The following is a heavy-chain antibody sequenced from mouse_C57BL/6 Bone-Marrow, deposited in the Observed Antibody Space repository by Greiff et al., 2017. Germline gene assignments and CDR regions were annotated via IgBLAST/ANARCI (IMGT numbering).Heavy chain of an antibody. Sequence: VQRVESGAELVRPGASVTLSCKASGYTFTDYEMHWVKQTPVHGLEWIGAIDPETGGTAYNQKFKGKDILTADKSSSTAYMELRSLTSEDSDVYYCTSPGWDYFDYWGQGTTLTVSS. CDR1: GYTFTDYE. CDR2: IDPETGGT. J-gene: IGHJ2*01. CDR3: TSPGWDYFDY. V-gene: IGHV1-15*01. D-gene: IGHD3-1*01.